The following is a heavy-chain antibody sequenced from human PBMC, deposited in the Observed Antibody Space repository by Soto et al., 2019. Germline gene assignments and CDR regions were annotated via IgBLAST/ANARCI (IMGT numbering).Heavy chain of an antibody. V-gene: IGHV4-4*02. J-gene: IGHJ3*02. CDR3: ARRRSSRPGECFDI. D-gene: IGHD3-16*01. Sequence: QVQLQESGPGLVKPSGTLSLTCAVVGDSIKTNTWWSWVRETPGKGLQWIGEKHHTGSSNYNPSLRSRASISLDESRGQFSVRLESVGAADTGVYYCARRRSSRPGECFDIWGQGIMVTVS. CDR2: KHHTGSS. CDR1: GDSIKTNTW.